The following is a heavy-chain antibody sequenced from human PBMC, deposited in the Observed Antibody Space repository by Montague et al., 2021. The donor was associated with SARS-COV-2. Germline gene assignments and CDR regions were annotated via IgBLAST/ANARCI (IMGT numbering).Heavy chain of an antibody. CDR3: ARRKERGTYWNFDS. D-gene: IGHD1-1*01. V-gene: IGHV4-39*01. Sequence: SETLSLTCNVSGGSINSIHYWGWIRQPPGKGLEWIGTIYYTGDTYYNPSLRSRVTITVDTSSDQLSLRVTSVTAADTAVYYCARRKERGTYWNFDSWGQGTLVTVSS. J-gene: IGHJ4*02. CDR1: GGSINSIHY. CDR2: IYYTGDT.